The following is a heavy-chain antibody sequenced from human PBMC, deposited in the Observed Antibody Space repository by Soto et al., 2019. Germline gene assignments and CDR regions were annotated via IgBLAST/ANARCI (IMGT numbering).Heavy chain of an antibody. CDR2: IQRGGSI. Sequence: EVQLVESGGGLVQRGVSVSLFCGVSVFSDWSVYMMWVRGSRGRGREWGGVIQRGGSIYYADSVKGRFAISRDSSKNTLYLQMNSLRAEDTAVYYCARDDVHRSGGICYGVPMDVWGKGTTVTVSS. J-gene: IGHJ6*03. CDR3: ARDDVHRSGGICYGVPMDV. D-gene: IGHD2-15*01. CDR1: VFSDWSVY. V-gene: IGHV3-66*01.